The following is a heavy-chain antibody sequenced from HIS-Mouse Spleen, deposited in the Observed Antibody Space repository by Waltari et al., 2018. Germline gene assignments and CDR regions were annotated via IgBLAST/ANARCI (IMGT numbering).Heavy chain of an antibody. D-gene: IGHD2-2*01. CDR2: IIPILGIA. CDR1: GGTFSSYA. CDR3: ANSSYYYYGMDV. J-gene: IGHJ6*02. Sequence: QVQLVQSGAEVKKPGSSVKVSCKASGGTFSSYAIRWVKQAPGQGLEWMGRIIPILGIANYAQKFQGRVTITADKSTSTAYMELSSLRSEDTAVYYCANSSYYYYGMDVWGQGTTVTVSS. V-gene: IGHV1-69*04.